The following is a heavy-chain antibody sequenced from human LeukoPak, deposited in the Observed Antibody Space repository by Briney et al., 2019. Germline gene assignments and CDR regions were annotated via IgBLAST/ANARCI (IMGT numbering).Heavy chain of an antibody. D-gene: IGHD3-10*01. CDR3: ARDLGDYYMDV. Sequence: SETLSLTCTASGGSISSSSYYWGWIRQPPGKGLEWIGSIYYSGSTYYNPSLKSRVTISVDTSKNQFSLKLSSVTAADTAVYYCARDLGDYYMDVWGKGTTVTVSS. J-gene: IGHJ6*03. CDR1: GGSISSSSYY. CDR2: IYYSGST. V-gene: IGHV4-39*07.